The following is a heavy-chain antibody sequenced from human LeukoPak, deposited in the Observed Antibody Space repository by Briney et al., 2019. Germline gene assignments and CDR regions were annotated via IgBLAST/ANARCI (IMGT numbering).Heavy chain of an antibody. V-gene: IGHV3-64D*06. D-gene: IGHD6-13*01. CDR2: ISANGGST. CDR3: VKDLYRGDTSSWYYFEY. CDR1: GFIFSNYD. Sequence: GGSLRLSCSASGFIFSNYDMHWVRQAPGKGLEYVSAISANGGSTYYADSVKGRFTISRDNSKNTLYLQMSSLRAEDTAIYHCVKDLYRGDTSSWYYFEYWGQGTLVTVSS. J-gene: IGHJ4*02.